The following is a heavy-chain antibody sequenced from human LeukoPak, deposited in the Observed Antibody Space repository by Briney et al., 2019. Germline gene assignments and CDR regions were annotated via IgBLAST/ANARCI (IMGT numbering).Heavy chain of an antibody. V-gene: IGHV3-74*01. J-gene: IGHJ4*02. CDR2: IDRDGIST. CDR1: GFTFSAYW. D-gene: IGHD1-1*01. Sequence: PGGSLRLSCAASGFTFSAYWMHWVRQAPGRGLVWVSRIDRDGISTSYADSVKGRFTISRDNAKNTLYLQMNSLRAEDTAVYCCAREGRDTTIDYWGQGTLVTVSS. CDR3: AREGRDTTIDY.